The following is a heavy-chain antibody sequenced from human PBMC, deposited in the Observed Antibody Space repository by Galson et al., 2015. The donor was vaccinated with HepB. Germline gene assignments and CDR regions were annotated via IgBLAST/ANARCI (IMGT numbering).Heavy chain of an antibody. CDR1: GFTFSSYA. CDR3: ARDSGYSLNLFNY. D-gene: IGHD5-12*01. V-gene: IGHV3-30-3*01. Sequence: SLRLSCAASGFTFSSYAMHWVRQAPGKGLEWVAVISYDGGNKYYADSVKGRFTISRDNSKNTLYLQMNSLRAEDTAVYYCARDSGYSLNLFNYWGQGTLVTVSS. J-gene: IGHJ4*02. CDR2: ISYDGGNK.